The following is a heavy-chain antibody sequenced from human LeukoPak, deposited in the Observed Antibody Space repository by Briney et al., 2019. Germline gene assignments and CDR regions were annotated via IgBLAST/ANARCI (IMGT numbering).Heavy chain of an antibody. V-gene: IGHV1-46*01. Sequence: GASVKVSCYASGYTFTSYGISWVRQAPGQGLEWMGIINPSGGSTNYAQKFQGRVTMTRDMSTSTVYMELSSPRSEDTAVYYCARGSYSNSWYWFDPWGQGSLVTVSS. D-gene: IGHD6-13*01. J-gene: IGHJ5*02. CDR2: INPSGGST. CDR3: ARGSYSNSWYWFDP. CDR1: GYTFTSYG.